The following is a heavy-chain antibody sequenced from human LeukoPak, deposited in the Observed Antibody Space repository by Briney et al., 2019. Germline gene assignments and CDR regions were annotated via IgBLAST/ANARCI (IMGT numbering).Heavy chain of an antibody. J-gene: IGHJ6*03. CDR3: ARRGGYSYGFQAVYYMDV. CDR2: TYYRSKWYN. V-gene: IGHV6-1*01. CDR1: GDSVSSNSAA. D-gene: IGHD5-18*01. Sequence: SQTLSLTCAISGDSVSSNSAAWNWIRQSPSRGLEWLGRTYYRSKWYNDYAVSVKSRITINPDTSKNQFSLKLSSVTAADTAVYYCARRGGYSYGFQAVYYMDVWGKGTTVTISS.